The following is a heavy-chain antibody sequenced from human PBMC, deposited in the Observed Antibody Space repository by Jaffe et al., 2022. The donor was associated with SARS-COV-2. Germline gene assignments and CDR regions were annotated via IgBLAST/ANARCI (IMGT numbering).Heavy chain of an antibody. D-gene: IGHD6-19*01. CDR3: ASDSSSYFDF. V-gene: IGHV3-21*02. CDR2: ISSSSTYI. Sequence: EVLLVESGGGLVKPGGSLRLSCAASGFTFNRHSMNWVRQAPGKGLEWVSSISSSSTYIFYADSVKGRFTISRDNAKNSLYLQMNSLRAEDTAVYYCASDSSSYFDFWGQGTLVTVSS. J-gene: IGHJ4*02. CDR1: GFTFNRHS.